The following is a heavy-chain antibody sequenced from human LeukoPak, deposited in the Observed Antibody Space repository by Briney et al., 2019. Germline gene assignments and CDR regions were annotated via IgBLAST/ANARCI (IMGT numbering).Heavy chain of an antibody. J-gene: IGHJ4*02. CDR3: ARGPTNWKGVFYFDY. D-gene: IGHD1-20*01. CDR1: GYTFTAYY. Sequence: ASVKVSCKASGYTFTAYYVHWVRQAPGQGLEWMGWITPNSGGTKHAQKFQGRVTMTRDTSISTAYMELSGLRSDDTAVYYCARGPTNWKGVFYFDYWGQGTLVTVSS. CDR2: ITPNSGGT. V-gene: IGHV1-2*02.